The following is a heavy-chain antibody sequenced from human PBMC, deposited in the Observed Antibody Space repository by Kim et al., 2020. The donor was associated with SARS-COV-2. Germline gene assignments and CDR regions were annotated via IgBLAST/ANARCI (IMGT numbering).Heavy chain of an antibody. D-gene: IGHD3-9*01. V-gene: IGHV3-30*04. CDR2: ISYDGSNK. CDR3: ARGGFLDDILTGYDY. CDR1: GFTFSSYA. Sequence: GGSLRLSCAASGFTFSSYAMHWVRQAPGKGLEWVAVISYDGSNKYYADSVKGRFTISRDNSKNTLYLQMNSLRAEDTAVYYCARGGFLDDILTGYDYWG. J-gene: IGHJ4*01.